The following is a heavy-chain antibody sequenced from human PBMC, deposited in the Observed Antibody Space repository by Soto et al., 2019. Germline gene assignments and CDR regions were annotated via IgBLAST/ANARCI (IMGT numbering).Heavy chain of an antibody. Sequence: QVQLVQSRAEVKKPGASVKVSCKGLGYNFIKYGINWVRQAPGQGLEWMGWISPYSGYTHSAQKFQGRLTLTIDTAATTAYMELRSPRSADTALYYCTREAIVVIPAAQPSHFDSWGQGTLVTVSS. V-gene: IGHV1-18*01. CDR1: GYNFIKYG. CDR3: TREAIVVIPAAQPSHFDS. J-gene: IGHJ4*02. CDR2: ISPYSGYT. D-gene: IGHD2-2*01.